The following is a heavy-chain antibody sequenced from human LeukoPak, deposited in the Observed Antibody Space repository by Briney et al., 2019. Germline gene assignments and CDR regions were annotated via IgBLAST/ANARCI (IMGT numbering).Heavy chain of an antibody. CDR2: FIPIFGTA. D-gene: IGHD3-16*02. CDR1: GGTFSSYA. V-gene: IGHV1-69*01. CDR3: ARDLDDSYTNYYGMDV. J-gene: IGHJ6*02. Sequence: ASVKVSCKASGGTFSSYAISWVRQAPGQGLEWMGGFIPIFGTANYAQKFQGRVTITADESTSTAYMELSSLRSEDTAVYYCARDLDDSYTNYYGMDVWGQGTTVTVSS.